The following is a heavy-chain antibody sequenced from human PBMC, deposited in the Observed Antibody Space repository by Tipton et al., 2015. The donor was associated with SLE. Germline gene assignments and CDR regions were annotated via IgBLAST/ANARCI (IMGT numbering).Heavy chain of an antibody. D-gene: IGHD2-2*01. CDR2: ISAYNGNT. J-gene: IGHJ5*02. CDR3: ARSSHCSRGNCYIEGDWLDP. Sequence: QLVQSGAEVKKPGASVKVSCKASGYTFTSYGISWVRQATGQGLEWMGWISAYNGNTNYAQKLQGRVTMTTDTSTSTAYMELRSLRSDDTAVYYCARSSHCSRGNCYIEGDWLDPWGQGTLVIVSS. V-gene: IGHV1-18*01. CDR1: GYTFTSYG.